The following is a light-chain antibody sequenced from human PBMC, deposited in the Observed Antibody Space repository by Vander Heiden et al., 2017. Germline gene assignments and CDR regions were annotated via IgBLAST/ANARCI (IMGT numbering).Light chain of an antibody. J-gene: IGKJ3*01. V-gene: IGKV1-39*01. CDR1: ENVFQY. CDR2: DAS. CDR3: QQSFTSPRT. Sequence: DIQMTQSPSPLSASVGDTISITCRTSENVFQYLHWYQQRPGRPPKLHIYDASTLQSGVPTRFSGGGSGTEYTLTVTGLQPEDFATYYCQQSFTSPRTFGPGTKVDV.